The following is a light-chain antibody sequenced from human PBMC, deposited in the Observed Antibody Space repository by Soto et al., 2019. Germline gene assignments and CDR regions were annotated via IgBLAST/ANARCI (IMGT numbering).Light chain of an antibody. CDR1: SSDVCGYKF. J-gene: IGLJ1*01. V-gene: IGLV2-14*01. CDR2: GVS. Sequence: QSVLTQPASVSGSPGQSVTISCTGTSSDVCGYKFVSWYRQLPGESPKLILYGVSDRRSGGSYRFSCSKSGDTASLKVSRLQAEDEADYYCSSYTSTSPYVLGTGTQVTVL. CDR3: SSYTSTSPYV.